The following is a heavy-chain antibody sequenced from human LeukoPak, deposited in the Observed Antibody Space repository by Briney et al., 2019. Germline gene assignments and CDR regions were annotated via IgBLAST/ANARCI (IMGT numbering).Heavy chain of an antibody. D-gene: IGHD2-8*02. CDR1: GFTFSSHA. CDR3: AKLLGTMWPMWGLDV. J-gene: IGHJ6*02. CDR2: INIRSTGT. Sequence: PGGSLRLSCAVSGFTFSSHAMNWVRQAPGKGLEWIAGINIRSTGTYYADSVKGRFTISRDDSKNTLYLQMNTLSAEDTAVYYCAKLLGTMWPMWGLDVWGQGTTVTVSS. V-gene: IGHV3-23*01.